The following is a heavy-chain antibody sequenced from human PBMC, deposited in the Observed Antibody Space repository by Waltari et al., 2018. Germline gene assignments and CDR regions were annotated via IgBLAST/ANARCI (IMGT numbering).Heavy chain of an antibody. Sequence: QVRLQESGPGLVKPSETLSLTCAVSGYSISSGYYWGWIRQPPGKGLEWIGSIYHSGSTYYNPSLKSRVTISVDTSKNQFSLKLSSVTAADTAVYYCARMLRSGGDYFDYWGQGTLVTVSS. D-gene: IGHD2-8*01. CDR1: GYSISSGYY. CDR3: ARMLRSGGDYFDY. J-gene: IGHJ4*02. CDR2: IYHSGST. V-gene: IGHV4-38-2*01.